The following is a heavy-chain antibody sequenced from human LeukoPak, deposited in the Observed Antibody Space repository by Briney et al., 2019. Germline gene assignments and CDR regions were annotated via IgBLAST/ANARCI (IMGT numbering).Heavy chain of an antibody. Sequence: SETLSLTCTVSGGSLSSSVYYWGWIRQPPGKGLEWIGSIYYSGSTYYNPSLKSRVAISVDTSKNQFALKLTSVTAADTAVYYCARHPQYWGQGTLVTVSS. CDR2: IYYSGST. J-gene: IGHJ4*02. CDR3: ARHPQY. CDR1: GGSLSSSVYY. V-gene: IGHV4-39*01.